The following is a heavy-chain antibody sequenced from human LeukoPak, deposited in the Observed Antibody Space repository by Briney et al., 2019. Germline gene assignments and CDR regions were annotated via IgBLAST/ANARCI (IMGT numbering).Heavy chain of an antibody. CDR3: ARVSRFLEWLPPSFDY. CDR1: GFTLSSYG. V-gene: IGHV3-30*02. J-gene: IGHJ4*02. D-gene: IGHD3-3*01. CDR2: IRYDGSNK. Sequence: GGSLRLSCAASGFTLSSYGMHWVRQAPGKGLEWVAFIRYDGSNKYYADSVKGRFTISRDNSKNTLYLQMNSLRAEDTAVYYCARVSRFLEWLPPSFDYWGQGTLVTVSS.